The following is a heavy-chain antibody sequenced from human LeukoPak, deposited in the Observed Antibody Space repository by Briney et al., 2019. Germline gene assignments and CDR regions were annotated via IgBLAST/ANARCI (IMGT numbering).Heavy chain of an antibody. CDR3: ARSTVTDEPYFDY. J-gene: IGHJ4*02. V-gene: IGHV3-21*01. CDR1: GFLFSSYN. CDR2: ISTGSNYI. Sequence: KPGGSLNLSCAASGFLFSSYNINWVRQAPGKGLEWVSSISTGSNYIYYADSVKDRFTIPRDNAKDSLYLQMNSLRAEDTAVYYCARSTVTDEPYFDYWGQGTLVTVSS. D-gene: IGHD4-17*01.